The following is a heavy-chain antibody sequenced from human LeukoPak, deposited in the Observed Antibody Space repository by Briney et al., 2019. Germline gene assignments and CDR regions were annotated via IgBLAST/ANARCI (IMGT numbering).Heavy chain of an antibody. V-gene: IGHV3-48*04. CDR1: GFTFSDYS. D-gene: IGHD1-1*01. Sequence: GESLRLSCAASGFTFSDYSMNWVRQAPGKGLEWISYIGISSGNTKYADSVKGRFTISGDNAKSSLYLQMNSLRVEDTAVYYCARDYNYAFDNWGQGTLVTVSS. CDR3: ARDYNYAFDN. J-gene: IGHJ4*02. CDR2: IGISSGNT.